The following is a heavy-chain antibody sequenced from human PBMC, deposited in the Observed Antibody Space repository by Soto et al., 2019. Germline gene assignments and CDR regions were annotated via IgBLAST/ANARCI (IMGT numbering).Heavy chain of an antibody. CDR1: GFTFSDRY. CDR3: ARSARGHNYYYYYYMDV. CDR2: TRDKANSYTT. V-gene: IGHV3-72*01. J-gene: IGHJ6*03. Sequence: EVQLVESGGGLVQPGGSLRLSCAASGFTFSDRYMDWVRQAPGKGLEWVGRTRDKANSYTTEYAASVKGRFTISRDDSKNSLYRQMNSLKTEDTAVYYGARSARGHNYYYYYYMDVWGKGTTVTVSS.